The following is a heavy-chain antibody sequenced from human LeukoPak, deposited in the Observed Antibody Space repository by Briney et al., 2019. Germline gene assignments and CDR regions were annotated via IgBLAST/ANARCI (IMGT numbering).Heavy chain of an antibody. CDR1: GYTFTSYG. Sequence: ASVKVSCKASGYTFTSYGISWVRQAPGQGLEWMGWISAYNGNTNYAQTLQGRVTMTTDTSTSTAYMELRSLRSDDTAVYYCARALGFTMIVVVITPPDYWGQGTLVTVSS. D-gene: IGHD3-22*01. CDR3: ARALGFTMIVVVITPPDY. V-gene: IGHV1-18*01. J-gene: IGHJ4*02. CDR2: ISAYNGNT.